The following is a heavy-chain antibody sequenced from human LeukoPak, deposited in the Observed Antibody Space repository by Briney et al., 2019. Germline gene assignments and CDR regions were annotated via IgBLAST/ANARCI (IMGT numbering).Heavy chain of an antibody. Sequence: APLNVSCHASGDTFTSDYMHWVRQAPGQGLEWMEVINPSGGSTSYAQKFQGRVTMTKDTSTSTVYMELSSLRSEDTAVHYCARVVADHYYYGMDVWGQGTTVTVSS. V-gene: IGHV1-46*01. CDR2: INPSGGST. D-gene: IGHD2-15*01. CDR3: ARVVADHYYYGMDV. CDR1: GDTFTSDY. J-gene: IGHJ6*02.